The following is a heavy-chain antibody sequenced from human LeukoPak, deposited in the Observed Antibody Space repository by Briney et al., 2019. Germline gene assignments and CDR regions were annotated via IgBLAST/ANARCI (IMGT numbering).Heavy chain of an antibody. CDR3: AKSPRGSGGSFFDY. V-gene: IGHV3-30*18. D-gene: IGHD3-10*01. J-gene: IGHJ4*02. CDR2: ISYDGSNK. CDR1: GFTFSSYG. Sequence: PGGSLRLSCAASGFTFSSYGMHWVRQAPGKGLEGVAVISYDGSNKYYADSVKGRFTISRDNSKNTLYLQMNSLRAEDTAVYYCAKSPRGSGGSFFDYWGQGTLVTVSS.